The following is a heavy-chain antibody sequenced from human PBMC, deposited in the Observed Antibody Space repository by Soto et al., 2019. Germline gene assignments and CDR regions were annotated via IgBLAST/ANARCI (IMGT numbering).Heavy chain of an antibody. CDR1: GGTLSNSA. CDR2: FTPIFGST. Sequence: SVKVSCKASGGTLSNSAINWVRQAPGQGLEWMGRFTPIFGSTFYAQKFQDRVTITADKSTGTASIELSSLTSDDTAIYFCARGRVRRVNIGCHFDSWGQGTLVTVSS. CDR3: ARGRVRRVNIGCHFDS. V-gene: IGHV1-69*06. D-gene: IGHD3-10*01. J-gene: IGHJ4*02.